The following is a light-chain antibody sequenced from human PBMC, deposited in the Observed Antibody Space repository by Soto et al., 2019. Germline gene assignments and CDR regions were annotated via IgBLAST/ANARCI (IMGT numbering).Light chain of an antibody. J-gene: IGKJ5*01. CDR3: QQRSSWPAIT. CDR1: QSVSSY. V-gene: IGKV3-11*01. Sequence: EIVLTQSPATLSLSPGERATLSCRASQSVSSYLAWYQQKPGQAPRLLIYDASNRATGIPARFTGSGSGTDFTLTISSLEPEDFAVYYCQQRSSWPAITFRQGTRLEIK. CDR2: DAS.